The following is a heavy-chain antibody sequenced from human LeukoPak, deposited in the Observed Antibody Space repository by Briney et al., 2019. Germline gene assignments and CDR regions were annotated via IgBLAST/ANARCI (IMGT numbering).Heavy chain of an antibody. V-gene: IGHV3-7*02. D-gene: IGHD2/OR15-2a*01. CDR1: GFTYSNSG. J-gene: IGHJ4*02. CDR2: INQDGSEK. Sequence: VGSLRLSCAASGFTYSNSGMSWVRQAPGKGLEWVANINQDGSEKNCVDSVKGRFTISRDNAKNSLYLQMNSLRAEDTAVYYCANNRASLDYWGQGTLVSVS. CDR3: ANNRASLDY.